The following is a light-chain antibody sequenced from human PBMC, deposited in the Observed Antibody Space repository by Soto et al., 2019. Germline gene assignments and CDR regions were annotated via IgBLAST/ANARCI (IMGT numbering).Light chain of an antibody. J-gene: IGLJ1*01. CDR3: SSYTRSSPLLYV. V-gene: IGLV2-14*01. CDR1: SSDVGGYNY. CDR2: DVS. Sequence: QSALTQPASVSGSPGQSITISCTGTSSDVGGYNYVSWCQQHPGKAPKLMIYDVSNRPSGVSNRFSGSKSGNTASLTISGLQAEDEADYYCSSYTRSSPLLYVFGTGTKLTVL.